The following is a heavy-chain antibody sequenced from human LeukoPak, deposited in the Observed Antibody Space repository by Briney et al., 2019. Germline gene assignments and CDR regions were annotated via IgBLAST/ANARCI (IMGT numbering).Heavy chain of an antibody. CDR1: GFTFSSYS. CDR3: ASSPTGYLNPLDY. V-gene: IGHV3-21*01. CDR2: ISSSSSYI. J-gene: IGHJ4*02. Sequence: PGGSLRLSCAASGFTFSSYSMNWVRQAPGKGLEWVSSISSSSSYIYYADSVKGRFTISRDNAKNSLYLQMNSLRAEDTAVYYCASSPTGYLNPLDYWGQGTLVTVSS. D-gene: IGHD3-9*01.